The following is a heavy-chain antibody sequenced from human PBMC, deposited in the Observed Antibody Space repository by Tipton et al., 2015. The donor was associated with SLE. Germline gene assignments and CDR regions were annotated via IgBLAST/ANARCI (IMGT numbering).Heavy chain of an antibody. D-gene: IGHD6-13*01. CDR1: GGSISSYY. J-gene: IGHJ4*02. CDR3: ARLAAAATDYFDY. Sequence: TLSLTCTVSGGSISSYYWSWIRQPLGKGLEWIGYIYYSGSTNYNPSLKSRVTISVDTSKNQFSLKLSSVTAADTAVYYCARLAAAATDYFDYWGQGTLVTVSS. CDR2: IYYSGST. V-gene: IGHV4-59*12.